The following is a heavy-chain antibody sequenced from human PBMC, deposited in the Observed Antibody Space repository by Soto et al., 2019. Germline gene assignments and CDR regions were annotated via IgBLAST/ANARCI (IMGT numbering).Heavy chain of an antibody. D-gene: IGHD3-3*02. CDR2: IHYRANS. V-gene: IGHV4-39*01. Sequence: SETLSLTCAVSGDSISSSSYYWAWIRQPPGKGLEWIGSIHYRANSYYSPSLKSRITISVDTSKNQISLRLSSVTAADTAVYYCARPLQLAVSGFDPWGQGTLAPVYS. CDR1: GDSISSSSYY. CDR3: ARPLQLAVSGFDP. J-gene: IGHJ5*02.